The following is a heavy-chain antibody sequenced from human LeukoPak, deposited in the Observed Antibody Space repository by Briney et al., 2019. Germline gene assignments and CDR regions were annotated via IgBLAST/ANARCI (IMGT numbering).Heavy chain of an antibody. CDR2: IYYNANT. J-gene: IGHJ6*02. CDR1: GGPISSSIYY. D-gene: IGHD1-26*01. V-gene: IGHV4-39*07. Sequence: PSETLSLTCTVSGGPISSSIYYWGWIRQPPGKGLEWIGSIYYNANTYYNPSLKSRITISVDTSKNQFSLRLSSVTAADTAVYYCARVGATPRYYNYYGMDVWGQGTTVTVSS. CDR3: ARVGATPRYYNYYGMDV.